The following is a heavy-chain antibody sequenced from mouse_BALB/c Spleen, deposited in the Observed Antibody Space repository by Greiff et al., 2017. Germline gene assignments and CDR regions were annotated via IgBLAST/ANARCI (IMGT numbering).Heavy chain of an antibody. Sequence: VKLMESGPGLVAPSQSLSITCTVSGFSLTGYGVNWVRQPPGKGLEWLGMIWGDGSTDYNSALKSRLSISKDNSKSQVFLKMNSLQTDDTARYYCARDEYYGSSFYAMDYWGQGTSVTVST. D-gene: IGHD1-1*01. J-gene: IGHJ4*01. CDR1: GFSLTGYG. V-gene: IGHV2-6-7*01. CDR3: ARDEYYGSSFYAMDY. CDR2: IWGDGST.